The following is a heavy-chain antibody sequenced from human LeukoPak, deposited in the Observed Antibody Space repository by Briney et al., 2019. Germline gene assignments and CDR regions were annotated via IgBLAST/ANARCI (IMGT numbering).Heavy chain of an antibody. CDR3: GMSGDRVPLQDDVFDV. V-gene: IGHV5-51*01. CDR1: GYSFTSYC. J-gene: IGHJ3*01. D-gene: IGHD1-26*01. Sequence: GESLKISCKVSGYSFTSYCIGWVRQLPGKGLEWMGIIYPGDSGPTYSPSFQGQVTISVDKSINTAYLQWSSLQASDTAMYYCGMSGDRVPLQDDVFDVWGQGTMVAVST. CDR2: IYPGDSGP.